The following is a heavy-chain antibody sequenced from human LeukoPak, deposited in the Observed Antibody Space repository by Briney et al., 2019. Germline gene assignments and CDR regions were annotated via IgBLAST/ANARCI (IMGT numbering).Heavy chain of an antibody. CDR3: ARDDFDY. J-gene: IGHJ4*02. CDR1: GFTVSRNH. V-gene: IGHV3-53*01. Sequence: GGSLRLSCAASGFTVSRNHMSWVRQAPGKGLEWVSVIYSGGNTNYADSVKGRFTISRDNSKNTVYLQMNSLRAEDTAVYYCARDDFDYWGQGTLVTVSS. CDR2: IYSGGNT.